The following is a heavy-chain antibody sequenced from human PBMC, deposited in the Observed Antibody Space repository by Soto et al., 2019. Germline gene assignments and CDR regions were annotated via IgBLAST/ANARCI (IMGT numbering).Heavy chain of an antibody. D-gene: IGHD1-26*01. CDR2: IYYRGST. CDR3: ASRWGGVFDI. J-gene: IGHJ3*02. Sequence: QVQLQESGPGLVKPSETLSLTCTVSGGSISSYYWSWIRQPPGKGLEWIGYIYYRGSTNYNPSLTSXAXIXXDTSKNQFSLKLSSVTAADTAVYYCASRWGGVFDIWGQGTMVTVSS. CDR1: GGSISSYY. V-gene: IGHV4-59*08.